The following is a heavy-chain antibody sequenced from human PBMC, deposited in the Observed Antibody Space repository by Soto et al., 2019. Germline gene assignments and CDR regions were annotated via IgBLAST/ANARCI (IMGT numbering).Heavy chain of an antibody. CDR1: GFTFSSYS. CDR3: ARGGRAATTAGGAFDI. V-gene: IGHV3-21*01. J-gene: IGHJ3*02. Sequence: GGSLRLSCAASGFTFSSYSMNWVRQAPGKGLEWVSSISSSSSYIYYADSVKGRFPISRDNAKNSLYLQMNSPRAEDRAVYYCARGGRAATTAGGAFDIWGQGTMVTVSS. D-gene: IGHD1-1*01. CDR2: ISSSSSYI.